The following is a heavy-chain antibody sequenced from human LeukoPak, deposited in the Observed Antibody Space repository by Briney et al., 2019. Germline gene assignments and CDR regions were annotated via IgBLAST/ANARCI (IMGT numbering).Heavy chain of an antibody. V-gene: IGHV3-33*06. CDR2: IWYDGSNK. CDR3: AKLSSSGYHDAFDI. Sequence: GGSLRLSCAASGFTFSSYGMHWVRQAPGKGLEWVAVIWYDGSNKYYADSVKGRFTISRDNSKNTLYLQMNSLGAEDTAVYYCAKLSSSGYHDAFDIWGQGTMVTVSS. J-gene: IGHJ3*02. CDR1: GFTFSSYG. D-gene: IGHD3-22*01.